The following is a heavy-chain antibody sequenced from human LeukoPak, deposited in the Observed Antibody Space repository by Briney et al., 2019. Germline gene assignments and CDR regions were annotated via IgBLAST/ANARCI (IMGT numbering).Heavy chain of an antibody. CDR3: ARDPGLAAAGTVGWFDP. J-gene: IGHJ5*02. Sequence: PGRSLRLSCAASGFTFDDYAMHWVRQAPGKGLEWVSGISWNSGSIGYADSVKGRFTISRDNAKNSLYLQMNSLRAEDTALYYCARDPGLAAAGTVGWFDPWGQGTLVTVSS. V-gene: IGHV3-9*01. D-gene: IGHD6-13*01. CDR2: ISWNSGSI. CDR1: GFTFDDYA.